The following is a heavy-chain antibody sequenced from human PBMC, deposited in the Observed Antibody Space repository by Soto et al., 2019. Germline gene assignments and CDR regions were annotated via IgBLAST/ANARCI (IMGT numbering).Heavy chain of an antibody. CDR2: IYPGDSDT. Sequence: GESLKISCKGSGYSFTSYWIGWVRQMPGKGLEWMGIIYPGDSDTRYGPSFQGQVTISADKSISTAYLQWSSLKASDTAMYYCASQLKEAYYYDSSGYYYPSYFDYWGQGTLVSVSS. CDR1: GYSFTSYW. V-gene: IGHV5-51*01. CDR3: ASQLKEAYYYDSSGYYYPSYFDY. D-gene: IGHD3-22*01. J-gene: IGHJ4*02.